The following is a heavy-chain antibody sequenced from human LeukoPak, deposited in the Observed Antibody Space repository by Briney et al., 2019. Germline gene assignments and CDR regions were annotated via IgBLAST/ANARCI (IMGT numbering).Heavy chain of an antibody. CDR3: ARGIAAAGTWWLDGGNYYFDY. CDR1: GYTFTSYG. J-gene: IGHJ4*02. CDR2: ISAYNGNT. D-gene: IGHD6-13*01. Sequence: GASVKVSCKASGYTFTSYGISWVRQAPGQGLEWMGWISAYNGNTNYAQKLQGRVTMTTDTSTSTAYMELRSLRSDDTAVYYCARGIAAAGTWWLDGGNYYFDYWGQGTLVTVSS. V-gene: IGHV1-18*01.